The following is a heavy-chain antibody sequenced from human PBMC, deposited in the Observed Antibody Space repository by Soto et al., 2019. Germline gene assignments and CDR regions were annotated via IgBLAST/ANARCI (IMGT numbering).Heavy chain of an antibody. CDR2: IIPMFGTA. D-gene: IGHD6-19*01. J-gene: IGHJ3*01. V-gene: IGHV1-69*13. CDR3: ARPQGSGWRFNALDF. CDR1: GGTFGRNA. Sequence: GASVKVSCKASGGTFGRNAINWVRRAPGQGLEWMGGIIPMFGTANHAQKFRDRIVITADESTNTAYLELNSLRYEDTAIYYCARPQGSGWRFNALDFWGQGTVVTVSS.